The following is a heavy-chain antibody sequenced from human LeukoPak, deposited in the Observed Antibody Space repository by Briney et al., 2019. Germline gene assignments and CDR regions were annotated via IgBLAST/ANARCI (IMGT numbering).Heavy chain of an antibody. D-gene: IGHD4-17*01. V-gene: IGHV4-30-2*01. J-gene: IGHJ4*02. CDR1: GGSISSGGYS. CDR3: ARDYGDYGFDY. CDR2: IYHSGST. Sequence: SETLSLTGAVSGGSISSGGYSWSWIRQPPGKGLEWIGYIYHSGSTYYNPSLKSRVTISVDRSKNQFSLKLSSVTAADTAVYYCARDYGDYGFDYWGQGTLVTVSS.